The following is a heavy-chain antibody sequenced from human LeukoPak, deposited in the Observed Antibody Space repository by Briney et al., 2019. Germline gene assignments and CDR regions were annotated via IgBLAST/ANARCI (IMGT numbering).Heavy chain of an antibody. CDR1: GGSISTTSYY. D-gene: IGHD3-22*01. CDR2: IFYSGTT. J-gene: IGHJ4*02. CDR3: ASHVHGNYYDDRGYSAYFED. Sequence: PSETLSLTCTVSGGSISTTSYYWGWIRQPPGKGPEWIGSIFYSGTTYYNPSLKSRVSISVDTSRNQFSLKLRSVTAADTAVYYCASHVHGNYYDDRGYSAYFEDWGQGTPVTVSS. V-gene: IGHV4-39*01.